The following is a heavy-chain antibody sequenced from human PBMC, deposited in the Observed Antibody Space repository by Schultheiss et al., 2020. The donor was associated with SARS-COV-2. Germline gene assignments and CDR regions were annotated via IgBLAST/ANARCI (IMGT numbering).Heavy chain of an antibody. CDR1: GFTFSTYG. CDR2: ISLDGSNE. J-gene: IGHJ4*02. CDR3: AKGHGGNGNDY. Sequence: GGSLRLSCAASGFTFSTYGIHWVRQAPGKGLEWMALISLDGSNEYYADSVKGRFTISRDNSKNTLYLQMNSLRAEDTAVYYCAKGHGGNGNDYWGQGTLVTVSS. D-gene: IGHD4-23*01. V-gene: IGHV3-30*18.